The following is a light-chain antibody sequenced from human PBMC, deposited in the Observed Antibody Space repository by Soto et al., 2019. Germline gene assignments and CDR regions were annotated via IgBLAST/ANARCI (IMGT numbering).Light chain of an antibody. CDR3: AAWDDRLNAVV. Sequence: QSVVTQPPSASGTPGQRVILSCSGSSSNIGMNTVDWYQQLPGTAPKLLIYSNSQRPSGVPDRFSGSKSGTSASLAISSLQSEDEADYYCAAWDDRLNAVVFGGGTKVTVL. CDR2: SNS. J-gene: IGLJ2*01. CDR1: SSNIGMNT. V-gene: IGLV1-44*01.